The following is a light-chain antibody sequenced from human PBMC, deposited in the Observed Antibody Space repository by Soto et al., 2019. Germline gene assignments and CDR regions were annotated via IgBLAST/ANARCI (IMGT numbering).Light chain of an antibody. CDR1: SSDVGGYNY. CDR3: SSYTSSSTDV. CDR2: DVS. J-gene: IGLJ1*01. V-gene: IGLV2-14*01. Sequence: QSALTQPASVSGSPGQSITISCTGTSSDVGGYNYVSWYQQHPGKAPKLMIYDVSNRPSGVSNRFSGSKSGNTASLTISGLQAEDEAVYYCSSYTSSSTDVFGTGTKVTVL.